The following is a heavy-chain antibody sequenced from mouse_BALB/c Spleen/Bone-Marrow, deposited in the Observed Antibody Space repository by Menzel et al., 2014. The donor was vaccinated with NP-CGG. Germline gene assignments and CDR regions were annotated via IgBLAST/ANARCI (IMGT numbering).Heavy chain of an antibody. V-gene: IGHV14-3*02. CDR1: GFNIKDTH. D-gene: IGHD2-4*01. Sequence: VQLQQSGAELVKPGASVKLSCTASGFNIKDTHMHWVKQRPEQGLEWIGRIDPANGNTKYDPKFQGKATITADTSSNTAYLQLSSLTSEDTAVYYCARWGITTRFAYWGQGTLVTVSA. CDR2: IDPANGNT. CDR3: ARWGITTRFAY. J-gene: IGHJ3*01.